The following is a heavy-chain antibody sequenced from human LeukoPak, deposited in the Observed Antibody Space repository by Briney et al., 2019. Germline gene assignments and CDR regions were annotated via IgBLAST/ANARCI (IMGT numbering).Heavy chain of an antibody. CDR1: GYTFTSYG. Sequence: ASVKVSCKASGYTFTSYGISWVRQAPGQGLEWMGIINPSGGSTSYAQKFQGRVTMTRDMSTSTVYMELSSLRSEDTAVYYCARDPGGYSGYDSHYYYYYMDVWGKGTTVTVSS. CDR3: ARDPGGYSGYDSHYYYYYMDV. J-gene: IGHJ6*03. D-gene: IGHD5-12*01. CDR2: INPSGGST. V-gene: IGHV1-46*01.